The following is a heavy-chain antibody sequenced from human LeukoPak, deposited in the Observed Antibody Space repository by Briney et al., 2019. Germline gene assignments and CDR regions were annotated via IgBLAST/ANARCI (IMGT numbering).Heavy chain of an antibody. CDR1: GFSFSNHY. Sequence: GGSLRLSCTASGFSFSNHYMRWIRQAPGKGLEWVANMNQDGSEKDYVDSVKGRFTISRDNARNSLYLQMGSLRAEDTAVYYCATYTHWVAGDVWGQGTTVTVSS. V-gene: IGHV3-7*01. D-gene: IGHD3-16*01. CDR3: ATYTHWVAGDV. J-gene: IGHJ6*02. CDR2: MNQDGSEK.